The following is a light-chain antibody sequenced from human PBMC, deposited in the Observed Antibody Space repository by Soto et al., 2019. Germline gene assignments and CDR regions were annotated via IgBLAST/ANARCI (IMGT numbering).Light chain of an antibody. J-gene: IGLJ1*01. V-gene: IGLV2-14*01. CDR2: EVS. Sequence: QSALTQPASVSGSPGPSITISCTGTSSDVGGYNYVSWYQQHPGKAPKLMIYEVSNRPSGVSNRFSGSKSGNTASLTISGVQAEDEADYYCSSYTSSSTLRVFGTGTKLTVL. CDR3: SSYTSSSTLRV. CDR1: SSDVGGYNY.